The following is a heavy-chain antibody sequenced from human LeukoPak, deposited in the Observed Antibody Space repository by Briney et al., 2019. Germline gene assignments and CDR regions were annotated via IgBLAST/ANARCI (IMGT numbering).Heavy chain of an antibody. D-gene: IGHD5-12*01. CDR3: ARDIRFEGSGYDSLRNNWFDP. V-gene: IGHV3-7*01. CDR2: IKEDGSEK. J-gene: IGHJ5*02. CDR1: GFTFSSYW. Sequence: GGSLRLSCAASGFTFSSYWMSWVRQAPGKGLEWVANIKEDGSEKYFVDSMKGRFTISRDNAKNSLYLQMNSLRAEDTALYYCARDIRFEGSGYDSLRNNWFDPWGQGTLVTVSS.